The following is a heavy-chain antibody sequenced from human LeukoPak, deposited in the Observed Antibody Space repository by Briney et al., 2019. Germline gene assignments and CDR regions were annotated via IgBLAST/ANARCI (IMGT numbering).Heavy chain of an antibody. CDR1: GGSIRSSSYY. V-gene: IGHV4-39*07. Sequence: SETLSLTCTVSGGSIRSSSYYWGCIRQPPGKGLEWIGSIYYTGSTYYNPSLKSRVTISVDTSKNQFSLRLSSVTAADTAVYHCARTTGSFYFYYYMDVWGKGTTVTGSS. CDR2: IYYTGST. J-gene: IGHJ6*03. CDR3: ARTTGSFYFYYYMDV. D-gene: IGHD3-10*01.